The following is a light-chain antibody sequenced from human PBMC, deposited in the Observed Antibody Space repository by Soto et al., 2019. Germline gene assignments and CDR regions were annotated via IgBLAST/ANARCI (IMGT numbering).Light chain of an antibody. CDR1: QSISSY. CDR2: AAS. J-gene: IGKJ1*01. Sequence: DIQMTQSPSSLSASVGDRVTITCRASQSISSYLNWYQQKPGKAPKLLIYAASSLQSGVPSRFSGSGSGTDFTLTISSLQPDDFATYYCQQYYSYPLTFGQGTKVDIK. CDR3: QQYYSYPLT. V-gene: IGKV1-39*01.